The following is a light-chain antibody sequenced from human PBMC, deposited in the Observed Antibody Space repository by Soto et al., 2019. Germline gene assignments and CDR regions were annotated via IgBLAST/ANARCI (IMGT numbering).Light chain of an antibody. CDR1: QRFGSSN. CDR3: QQYGSSST. Sequence: EIVLTQSPGTLSLSPGERGTLSCRASQRFGSSNLAWYQQKPGQAPRLLIYGASSRATGIPDRFSGSGSGTDFTLTISRLEPEDFAVYYCQQYGSSSTFGQGTRLEIK. CDR2: GAS. V-gene: IGKV3-20*01. J-gene: IGKJ5*01.